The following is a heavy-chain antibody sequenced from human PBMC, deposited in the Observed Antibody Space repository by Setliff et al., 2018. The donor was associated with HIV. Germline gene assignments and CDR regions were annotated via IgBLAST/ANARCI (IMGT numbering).Heavy chain of an antibody. Sequence: ASVKVSCKASGGTFRKYSISWVRQAPRQGLEWMGWINPNSGGTNYAQKFQGRVTMTRDTSISAAYMDLSRLTSDDTAVFYGARAPYHYDGRGNDFNWFDPWGQGTLVTVSS. V-gene: IGHV1-2*02. CDR2: INPNSGGT. D-gene: IGHD3-22*01. J-gene: IGHJ5*02. CDR1: GGTFRKYS. CDR3: ARAPYHYDGRGNDFNWFDP.